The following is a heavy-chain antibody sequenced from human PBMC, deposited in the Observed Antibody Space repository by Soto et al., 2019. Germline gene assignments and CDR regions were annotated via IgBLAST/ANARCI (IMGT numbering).Heavy chain of an antibody. J-gene: IGHJ4*02. CDR3: TTVTPPG. CDR1: GFTFNNAW. CDR2: IKSKTEGGTT. V-gene: IGHV3-15*01. Sequence: GGSLRLSCVASGFTFNNAWMTWVRQAPGKGQEWVGRIKSKTEGGTTDYTAPMKGRFTLSRDDSKNTLYLQINSLKTEDSAVYYCTTVTPPGWGQGTLVTVSS.